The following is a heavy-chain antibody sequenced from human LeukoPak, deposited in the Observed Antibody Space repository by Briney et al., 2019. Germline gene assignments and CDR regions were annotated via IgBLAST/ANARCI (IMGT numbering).Heavy chain of an antibody. Sequence: GGSLRLSCAASGFIFGTCGMHWVRQAPGQGLEWVAAIWHDGRTKYYADSVKGRFTISRDNSRYTLYLEMNSLRAEDTAVYSCAREVGYHDNSAAFDIWGQGTMVTVSS. CDR2: IWHDGRTK. D-gene: IGHD3-22*01. CDR1: GFIFGTCG. CDR3: AREVGYHDNSAAFDI. V-gene: IGHV3-33*08. J-gene: IGHJ3*02.